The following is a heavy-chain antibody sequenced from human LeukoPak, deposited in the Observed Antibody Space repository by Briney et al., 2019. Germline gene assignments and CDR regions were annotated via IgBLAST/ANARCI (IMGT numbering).Heavy chain of an antibody. CDR3: AREKATYYFDY. J-gene: IGHJ4*02. Sequence: SSVKVSCTASGGTFSSYAISWVRQAPGQGLERMGGIIPIFGTANYAQKFQGRVTITADESTSTAHMELSSLRSEDTAVYYCAREKATYYFDYWGQGTLVTVSS. V-gene: IGHV1-69*01. D-gene: IGHD5-24*01. CDR2: IIPIFGTA. CDR1: GGTFSSYA.